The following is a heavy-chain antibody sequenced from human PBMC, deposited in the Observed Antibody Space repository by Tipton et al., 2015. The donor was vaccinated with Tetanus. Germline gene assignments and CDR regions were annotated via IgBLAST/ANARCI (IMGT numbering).Heavy chain of an antibody. J-gene: IGHJ6*02. CDR3: TREIVVVPAAILGGRDLYYYGMDV. D-gene: IGHD2-2*02. CDR2: IRSKAHGGTT. CDR1: GFTFSDYT. V-gene: IGHV3-49*04. Sequence: SLRLSCVGSGFTFSDYTMNWVRQAPGKGLEWVGLIRSKAHGGTTEYAASVKGRFTISRDDSKSIAYLQMNSLKTEDTAVYYCTREIVVVPAAILGGRDLYYYGMDVWGQGTTVTVSS.